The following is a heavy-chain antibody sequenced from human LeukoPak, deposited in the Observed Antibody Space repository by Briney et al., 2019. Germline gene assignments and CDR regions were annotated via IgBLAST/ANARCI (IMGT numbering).Heavy chain of an antibody. V-gene: IGHV3-23*01. Sequence: PGESLRLSCAASGFTFSSYAMSWVRQAPGKGLEWVSAISGSGGSTYYADSVKGRFTISRDNSKNTLYLQMNSLRAEDTAVYYCARRAADYGDSYFDYWGQGTLVTVSS. CDR2: ISGSGGST. CDR3: ARRAADYGDSYFDY. D-gene: IGHD4-17*01. J-gene: IGHJ4*02. CDR1: GFTFSSYA.